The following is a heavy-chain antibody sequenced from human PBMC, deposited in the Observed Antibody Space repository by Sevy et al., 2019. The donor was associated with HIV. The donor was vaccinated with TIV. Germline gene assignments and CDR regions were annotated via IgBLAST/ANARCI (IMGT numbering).Heavy chain of an antibody. CDR2: IKQDGSEK. J-gene: IGHJ4*02. V-gene: IGHV3-7*03. CDR3: ARSEWLRLDYFDY. CDR1: GFTFSSYW. D-gene: IGHD5-12*01. Sequence: GGSVRLSCAASGFTFSSYWMSWVRQAPGKGLEWVANIKQDGSEKYYVDSVKGRFTISRDNAKNSLYLQMNSLRAEDTAVYYCARSEWLRLDYFDYWGQGTLVTVSS.